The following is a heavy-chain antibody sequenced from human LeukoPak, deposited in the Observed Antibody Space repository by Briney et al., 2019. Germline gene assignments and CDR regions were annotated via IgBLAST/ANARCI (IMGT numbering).Heavy chain of an antibody. D-gene: IGHD6-13*01. CDR2: IIPILGIA. CDR1: GYTFTSYG. J-gene: IGHJ4*02. CDR3: ARLAAGGAY. Sequence: GASVKVSCKASGYTFTSYGISWVRQAPGQGLEWMGRIIPILGIANYAQKFQGRVTITADKSTSTAYMELSSLRSEDTAVYYCARLAAGGAYWGQGTLVTVSS. V-gene: IGHV1-69*04.